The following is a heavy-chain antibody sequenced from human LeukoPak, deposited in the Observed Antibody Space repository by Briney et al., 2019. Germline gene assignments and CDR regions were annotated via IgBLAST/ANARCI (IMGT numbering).Heavy chain of an antibody. J-gene: IGHJ4*02. CDR2: ISYDGSNK. D-gene: IGHD5-12*01. CDR1: GFTFSSYA. V-gene: IGHV3-30*04. CDR3: AKDQGGYHDY. Sequence: PGGSLRLSCAASGFTFSSYAMSWVRQAPGKGLEWVAVISYDGSNKYYADSVKGRFTISRDNSKNTLYLQMNSLRAEDTAVYYCAKDQGGYHDYWGQGTLVTVSS.